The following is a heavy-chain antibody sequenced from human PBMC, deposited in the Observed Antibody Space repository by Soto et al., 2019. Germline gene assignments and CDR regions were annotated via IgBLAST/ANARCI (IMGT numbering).Heavy chain of an antibody. CDR1: GFTFSSYA. CDR2: ISGSGGST. J-gene: IGHJ4*02. CDR3: AKDLLLWFGEYPPAFDY. V-gene: IGHV3-23*01. D-gene: IGHD3-10*01. Sequence: GGSLRLSCAASGFTFSSYAMSWVRQAPGKGLEWVSAISGSGGSTYYADSVKGRFTISRDNSKNTLYLQMNSLRAEDTAVYYCAKDLLLWFGEYPPAFDYWGQGTLVTVSS.